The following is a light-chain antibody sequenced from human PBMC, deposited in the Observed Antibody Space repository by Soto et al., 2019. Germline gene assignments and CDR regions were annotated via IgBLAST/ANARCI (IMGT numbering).Light chain of an antibody. CDR3: QQVKNYPRT. CDR2: AAA. V-gene: IGKV1-9*01. Sequence: DISLTQSPSFLSASVGDRVTITCRASEDILRHLAWYQQKPGKAPNLLIYAAAYLQSGVPSRFSGSRSETEFTLTITSLQPEDFATYYCQQVKNYPRTFGQGTKVDIK. CDR1: EDILRH. J-gene: IGKJ1*01.